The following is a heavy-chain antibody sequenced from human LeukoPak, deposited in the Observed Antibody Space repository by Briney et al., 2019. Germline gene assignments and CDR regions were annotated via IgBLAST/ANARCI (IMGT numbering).Heavy chain of an antibody. V-gene: IGHV3-15*01. CDR1: GFTFSNAW. D-gene: IGHD3-3*01. Sequence: PGGSLRLSCAASGFTFSNAWMSWVRQAPGKGLEWVGRIKSKTDGGTTDYAVPVKGRFTISRDDYKNMLYLQMNSLKTEDTAVYYCTTVGGTIFGVVIIGGYFDYWGQGTLVTVSS. CDR2: IKSKTDGGTT. J-gene: IGHJ4*02. CDR3: TTVGGTIFGVVIIGGYFDY.